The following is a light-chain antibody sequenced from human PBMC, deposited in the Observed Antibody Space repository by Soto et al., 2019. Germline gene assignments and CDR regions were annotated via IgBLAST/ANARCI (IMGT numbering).Light chain of an antibody. J-gene: IGKJ1*01. CDR3: QQSYSTHRK. CDR1: QSISSY. CDR2: AAS. Sequence: DIQMTQSPSSLSASVGDRVTITCRASQSISSYLNWYQQKPGKAPKLLIYAASSLQSGVPSRFSGSGSGTDFTLTISSLQPDDFETYYCQQSYSTHRKFGKGTKVNI. V-gene: IGKV1-39*01.